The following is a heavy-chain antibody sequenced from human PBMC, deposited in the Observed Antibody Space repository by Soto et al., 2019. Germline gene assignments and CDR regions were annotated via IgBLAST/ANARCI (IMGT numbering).Heavy chain of an antibody. J-gene: IGHJ5*02. Sequence: KPSETLSLTCTVSGGSVSSGSYYWSWIRQPPGKGLEWIGYIYYSGSTNYNPSLKSRVTISVDTSKNQFSLKLSSVTAADTAVYYCARDGPRLDRRIFGVAPGSNWFDPWGQGTLVTVSS. V-gene: IGHV4-61*01. CDR2: IYYSGST. CDR1: GGSVSSGSYY. D-gene: IGHD3-3*01. CDR3: ARDGPRLDRRIFGVAPGSNWFDP.